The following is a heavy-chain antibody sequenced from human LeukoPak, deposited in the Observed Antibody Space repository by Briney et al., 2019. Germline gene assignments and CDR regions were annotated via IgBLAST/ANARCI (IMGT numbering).Heavy chain of an antibody. V-gene: IGHV3-48*01. J-gene: IGHJ4*02. D-gene: IGHD6-6*01. CDR3: AGISGIATRY. Sequence: GGSLRLSCVASGFTLINYNMNWVRQAPGKGLEWVSYISSGGSTIYYADSVKGRFTISRDSAQNSLYLQMNSLRAEDTAVYYCAGISGIATRYWGQGTLVTVSS. CDR2: ISSGGSTI. CDR1: GFTLINYN.